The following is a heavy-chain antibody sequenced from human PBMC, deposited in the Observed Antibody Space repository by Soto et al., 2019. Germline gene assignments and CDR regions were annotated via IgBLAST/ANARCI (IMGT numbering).Heavy chain of an antibody. D-gene: IGHD6-19*01. Sequence: GFLRLSCAASGFTSGFAFTNYWMHWVRQAPGKGLVWVSRINSDGSSISYADSVKGRFTISRDNAKNTLYLQMKSLRAEDTAVYYCARGFSGLDYWGQGTLVTVSS. J-gene: IGHJ4*02. CDR1: GFAFTNYW. V-gene: IGHV3-74*01. CDR3: ARGFSGLDY. CDR2: INSDGSSI.